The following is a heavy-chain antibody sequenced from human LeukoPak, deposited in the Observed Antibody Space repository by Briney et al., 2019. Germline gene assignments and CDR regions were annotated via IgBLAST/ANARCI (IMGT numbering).Heavy chain of an antibody. V-gene: IGHV3-23*01. J-gene: IGHJ4*02. D-gene: IGHD6-19*01. CDR2: ISGGGGST. CDR1: GFTFSSYA. Sequence: GGSLRLSCAASGFTFSSYAMSWVRQAPGKGLEWVSGISGGGGSTYYADSVKGRFTISRDNSKNTLYLQMNSLRAEDTAVYYCAKESSGWYYFDYWGQGTLVTVSS. CDR3: AKESSGWYYFDY.